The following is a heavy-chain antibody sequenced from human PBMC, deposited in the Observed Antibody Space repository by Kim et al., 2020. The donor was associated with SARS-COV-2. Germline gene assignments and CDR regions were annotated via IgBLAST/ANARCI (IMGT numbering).Heavy chain of an antibody. D-gene: IGHD3-10*01. V-gene: IGHV4-39*07. J-gene: IGHJ5*02. Sequence: SETLSLTCTVSGGSISSSSYYWGWIRQPPGKGLEWIGSIYYSGSTYYNPSLKSRVTISVDTSKNQFSLKLSSVTAADTAVYYCARDRFGGPYYGSGRRPGRGLGASWGQGTLVTVSS. CDR3: ARDRFGGPYYGSGRRPGRGLGAS. CDR1: GGSISSSSYY. CDR2: IYYSGST.